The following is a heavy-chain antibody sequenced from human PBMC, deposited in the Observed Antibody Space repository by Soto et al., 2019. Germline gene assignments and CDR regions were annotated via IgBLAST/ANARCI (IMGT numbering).Heavy chain of an antibody. V-gene: IGHV4-31*03. D-gene: IGHD3-22*01. CDR2: IYYSGST. Sequence: SETLSLTCTVSGGSISSGGYYWSWIRQHPGKGLEWIGYIYYSGSTYYNPSLKSRVTISVDTSKNQFSLKLSSVTAADTAVYYCARGCPYYYDSSGYYPRPYYFDYWGQGTLVTVSS. J-gene: IGHJ4*02. CDR1: GGSISSGGYY. CDR3: ARGCPYYYDSSGYYPRPYYFDY.